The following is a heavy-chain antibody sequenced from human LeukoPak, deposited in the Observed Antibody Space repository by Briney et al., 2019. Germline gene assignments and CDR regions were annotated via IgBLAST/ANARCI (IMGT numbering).Heavy chain of an antibody. J-gene: IGHJ4*02. CDR3: ARARNYDYVWGSYRYSYYFDY. V-gene: IGHV4-34*01. CDR1: GGSFSGYY. Sequence: KPSETLSLTCAVYGGSFSGYYWSWIRQPPGKGLEWIGEINHSGSINYNPSLKSRVTISGDTSKNQFSLKLSSVTAADTAVYYCARARNYDYVWGSYRYSYYFDYWGQGTLVTVSS. CDR2: INHSGSI. D-gene: IGHD3-16*02.